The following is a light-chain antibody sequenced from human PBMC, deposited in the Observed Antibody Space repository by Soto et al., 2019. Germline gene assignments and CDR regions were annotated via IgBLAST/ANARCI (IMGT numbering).Light chain of an antibody. CDR1: QDIVAY. V-gene: IGKV1-12*01. CDR3: QQAYSFPIT. Sequence: IQLTQSPSSLSASVGDRVTITCRASQDIVAYLAWYQHKPGRAPELLIRAASTLQSGVPSRFSGSGSGTDFTLTINSLQPEDFATYYCQQAYSFPITFGQGTRLEI. J-gene: IGKJ5*01. CDR2: AAS.